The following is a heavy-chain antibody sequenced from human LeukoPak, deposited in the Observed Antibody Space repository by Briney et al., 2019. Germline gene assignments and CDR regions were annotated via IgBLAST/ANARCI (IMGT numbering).Heavy chain of an antibody. CDR3: AKSREGPTSSFDY. D-gene: IGHD1-26*01. CDR2: TSSSSSTI. V-gene: IGHV3-48*01. J-gene: IGHJ4*02. CDR1: GFTFSSYN. Sequence: GGSLRLSCAASGFTFSSYNMNWVRQAPGKGLEWVSYTSSSSSTIYYADSVKGRFTLSRDNSKNTLYLQMNSLRAEDTAVYYCAKSREGPTSSFDYWGQGTLVTVSS.